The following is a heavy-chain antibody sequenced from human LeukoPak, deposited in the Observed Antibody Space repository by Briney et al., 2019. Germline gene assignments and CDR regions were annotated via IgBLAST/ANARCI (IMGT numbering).Heavy chain of an antibody. CDR2: FYYSGST. J-gene: IGHJ3*02. V-gene: IGHV4-38-2*02. CDR1: GYSISSGYY. CDR3: AKDSRLTYAFDI. D-gene: IGHD1-14*01. Sequence: PSETLSLTCTVSGYSISSGYYWGWLRQPPGKGLEWIGSFYYSGSTYYNPSLKSRVTISVDTSKTQFSLRLTSVTAADTAMYYCAKDSRLTYAFDIWGQGTMVTVSS.